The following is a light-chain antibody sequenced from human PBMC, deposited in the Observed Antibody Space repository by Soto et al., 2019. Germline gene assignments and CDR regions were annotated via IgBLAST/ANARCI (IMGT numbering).Light chain of an antibody. V-gene: IGLV4-69*01. Sequence: QSVLTQSPSASASLGASVKLTCTLSSGPSSYAIAWHQQQPEKGPRYLMKLNSDGSHSKGDGIPDRFSGSSSGAERYLTSSSLQYEDEADYYCQTWGTGIEVFGGGTKVTVL. J-gene: IGLJ2*01. CDR1: SGPSSYA. CDR2: LNSDGSH. CDR3: QTWGTGIEV.